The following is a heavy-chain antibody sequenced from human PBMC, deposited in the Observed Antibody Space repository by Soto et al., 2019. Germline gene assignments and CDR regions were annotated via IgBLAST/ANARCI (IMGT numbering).Heavy chain of an antibody. CDR3: ARDLFGGYCLDY. Sequence: ETLSLTCTVSGGSINNNFWGWIRQPPGKGLEWIGYVYYDGHTDYNPSLESRVTIAVDTSKNQFSLRLTSVTAADTAVYYCARDLFGGYCLDYWGQGALVTVSS. J-gene: IGHJ4*02. CDR2: VYYDGHT. CDR1: GGSINNNF. V-gene: IGHV4-59*01. D-gene: IGHD5-12*01.